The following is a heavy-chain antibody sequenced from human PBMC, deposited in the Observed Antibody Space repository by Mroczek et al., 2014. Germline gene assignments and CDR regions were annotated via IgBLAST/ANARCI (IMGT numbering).Heavy chain of an antibody. D-gene: IGHD3-10*01. J-gene: IGHJ4*02. CDR3: ARGNQLLWFGESTQYYFDY. Sequence: KESGSGLVKPSQTLSLTCAVSGGSISSGGYSWSWIRQPPGKGLEWIGYIYHSGSTYYNPSLKSRVTISVDRSKNQFSLKLSSVTAADTAVYYCARGNQLLWFGESTQYYFDYWGQGTLVTVS. CDR2: IYHSGST. CDR1: GGSISSGGYS. V-gene: IGHV4-30-2*01.